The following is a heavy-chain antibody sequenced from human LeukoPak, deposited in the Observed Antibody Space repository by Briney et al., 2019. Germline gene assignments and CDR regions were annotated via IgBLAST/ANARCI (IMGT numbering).Heavy chain of an antibody. CDR3: ARAGSIAASVYYYYYMDV. J-gene: IGHJ6*03. V-gene: IGHV4-34*01. CDR1: GGSFSGYY. CDR2: INHSGST. Sequence: SETLSLTCAVYGGSFSGYYWSWIRQPPGKGLEWIGEINHSGSTNYNPSLKSRVTMSVDTSKNQFSLKLSSVTAADTAVYYCARAGSIAASVYYYYYMDVWGKGTTVTVSS. D-gene: IGHD6-6*01.